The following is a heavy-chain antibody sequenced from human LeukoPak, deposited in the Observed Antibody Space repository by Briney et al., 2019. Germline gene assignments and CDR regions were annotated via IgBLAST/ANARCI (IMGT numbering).Heavy chain of an antibody. CDR1: GFTFSSYS. CDR2: ISSSSSYI. CDR3: ARVLNWNPWGYYYYYMVV. D-gene: IGHD1-1*01. V-gene: IGHV3-21*01. J-gene: IGHJ6*03. Sequence: NPGGSLRLSCAASGFTFSSYSMNWVRQAPGKGLEWVSSISSSSSYIYYADSVKGRFTISRDNAKNSLYLQMNSLRAEDTAVYYCARVLNWNPWGYYYYYMVVCGKGTPVTVSS.